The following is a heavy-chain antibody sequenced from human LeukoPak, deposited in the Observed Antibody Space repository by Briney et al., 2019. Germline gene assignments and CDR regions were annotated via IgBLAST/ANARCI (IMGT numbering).Heavy chain of an antibody. CDR1: GYIFTGYY. CDR2: INPDSGDT. Sequence: ASVKVSCKASGYIFTGYYLHWVRQAPGQRLESMGWINPDSGDTNFAQKFQGRVSMTRDTSISTAYMELSRLRSDDTAYYYCARVQYYNILTGSFQYWGQGTLVTVSS. J-gene: IGHJ4*02. V-gene: IGHV1-2*02. D-gene: IGHD3-9*01. CDR3: ARVQYYNILTGSFQY.